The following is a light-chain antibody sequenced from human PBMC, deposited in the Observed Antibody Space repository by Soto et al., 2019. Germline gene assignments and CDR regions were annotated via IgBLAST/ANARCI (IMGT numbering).Light chain of an antibody. V-gene: IGLV2-14*01. Sequence: QSVLTQPASVSGSPGQSITISCTGTSSDVGGYNYVSWYQQHPGKAPKLMIYEVSNRPSGVSTRFSGSKSGNTASLTISGLQAEDEGDYHCSSYTSSTTLVFGGGTKLTVL. J-gene: IGLJ2*01. CDR1: SSDVGGYNY. CDR2: EVS. CDR3: SSYTSSTTLV.